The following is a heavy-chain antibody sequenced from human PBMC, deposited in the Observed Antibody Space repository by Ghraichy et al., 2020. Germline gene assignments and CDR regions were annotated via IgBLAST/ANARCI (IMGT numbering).Heavy chain of an antibody. Sequence: GESLNISCAASAFTVSSNSMTWVRQAPGKGLEWVSIIYSGGSTYYADSVKGRFTISRDTSKNTLYLQMNSLRADDTAVYYCARVPHPASSGWLSYFHFYMDVWGKGTTVTVSS. D-gene: IGHD6-13*01. CDR1: AFTVSSNS. CDR2: IYSGGST. V-gene: IGHV3-66*01. CDR3: ARVPHPASSGWLSYFHFYMDV. J-gene: IGHJ6*03.